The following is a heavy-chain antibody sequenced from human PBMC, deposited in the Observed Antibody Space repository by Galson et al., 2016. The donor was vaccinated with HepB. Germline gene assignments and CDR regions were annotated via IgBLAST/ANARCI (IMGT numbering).Heavy chain of an antibody. CDR2: VTGFDRKR. CDR3: ARTLRAPYCGGDCYPKTYFDS. CDR1: GYTFNNYG. Sequence: SVKVSCKASGYTFNNYGIVWVRQAPGQGLEWVGGVTGFDRKRNYAQKFQDRVTVTTDTSTNTAYLDLLSLKYDDTAIYYCARTLRAPYCGGDCYPKTYFDSRGQGTLVTVSS. D-gene: IGHD2-21*02. J-gene: IGHJ4*02. V-gene: IGHV1-18*01.